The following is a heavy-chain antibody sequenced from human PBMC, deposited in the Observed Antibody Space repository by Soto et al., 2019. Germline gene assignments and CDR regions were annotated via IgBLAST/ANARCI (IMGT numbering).Heavy chain of an antibody. CDR1: GFTFSSYG. D-gene: IGHD4-17*01. CDR3: AKVALLFYGDYGSLDY. V-gene: IGHV3-30*18. Sequence: QVQLVESGGGVVQPGRSLRLSCAASGFTFSSYGMHWVRQAPGKGLEWVAVISYDGSNKYYADSVKGRFTISRDNSKNTLYLQMNSLRAEDTAVYYCAKVALLFYGDYGSLDYWGQGTLVTVSS. CDR2: ISYDGSNK. J-gene: IGHJ4*02.